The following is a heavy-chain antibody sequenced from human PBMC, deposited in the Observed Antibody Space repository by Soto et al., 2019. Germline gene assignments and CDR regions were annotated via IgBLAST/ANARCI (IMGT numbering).Heavy chain of an antibody. Sequence: ASVKVSCKASGFTFSNYGLNWVRQAPGQGLEWMGWVSANNGHTNYAQNLQGRVSMTTDTSTSAAYMELRGLTFDDTAVYYCARDIESVTAKHFFYYYAMDVWGQGTTVTV. CDR3: ARDIESVTAKHFFYYYAMDV. D-gene: IGHD2-8*01. CDR2: VSANNGHT. CDR1: GFTFSNYG. J-gene: IGHJ6*02. V-gene: IGHV1-18*01.